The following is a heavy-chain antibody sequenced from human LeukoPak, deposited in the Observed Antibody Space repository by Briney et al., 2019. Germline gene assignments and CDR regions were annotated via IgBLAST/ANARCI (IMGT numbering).Heavy chain of an antibody. CDR2: ISYDGSNK. V-gene: IGHV3-30-3*01. Sequence: PGGSLRLSCAASGFTFSSYAMHWVRQAPGKGLEWVAVISYDGSNKYYADSVKGRFTISRDNSKNTLYLQMNSLRAEDTAVYYCASPHTYYYGSGSYYRPLDYWGQGTLVTVSS. CDR1: GFTFSSYA. D-gene: IGHD3-10*01. J-gene: IGHJ4*02. CDR3: ASPHTYYYGSGSYYRPLDY.